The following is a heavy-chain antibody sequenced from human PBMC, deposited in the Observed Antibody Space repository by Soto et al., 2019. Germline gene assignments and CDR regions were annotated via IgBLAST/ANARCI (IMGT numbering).Heavy chain of an antibody. CDR3: AMVDVYVTPSPQDV. J-gene: IGHJ6*02. D-gene: IGHD3-16*01. Sequence: QVQLVQSGAEVKNPGASVKVSCKASGYTFTRYGIGWARQAPGQGLEWMGWINTYNGNTNYAQNVQGRVTLTTDTSTSTAYMALRSLRSNDTAIYYCAMVDVYVTPSPQDVWGQGATVIVSS. V-gene: IGHV1-18*01. CDR1: GYTFTRYG. CDR2: INTYNGNT.